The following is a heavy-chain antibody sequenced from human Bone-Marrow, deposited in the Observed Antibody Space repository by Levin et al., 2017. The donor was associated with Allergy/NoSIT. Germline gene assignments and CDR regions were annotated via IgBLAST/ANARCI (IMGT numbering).Heavy chain of an antibody. D-gene: IGHD3-3*01. CDR3: AKTIFGVVISGADY. CDR1: GYTFTSYY. Sequence: GESLKISCKASGYTFTSYYMHWVRQAPGQGLEWMGIINPSGGSTSYAQKFQGRVTMTRDTSTSTVYMELSSLRSEDTAVYYCAKTIFGVVISGADYWGQGTLVTVSS. V-gene: IGHV1-46*01. J-gene: IGHJ4*02. CDR2: INPSGGST.